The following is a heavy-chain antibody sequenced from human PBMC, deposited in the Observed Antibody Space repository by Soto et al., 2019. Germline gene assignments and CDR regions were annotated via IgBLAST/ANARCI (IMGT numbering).Heavy chain of an antibody. CDR1: GYTFTGYF. CDR2: INPNSGAT. D-gene: IGHD3-3*01. CDR3: ARGGGTILAPLP. Sequence: ASVKVSCKASGYTFTGYFIHWVRQAPGQGLEWMGWINPNSGATKYAQKFQGRVTMTRDTSISTAYMELTLLRSDDTAIYYCARGGGTILAPLPWGQGTLVTVSS. J-gene: IGHJ5*02. V-gene: IGHV1-2*02.